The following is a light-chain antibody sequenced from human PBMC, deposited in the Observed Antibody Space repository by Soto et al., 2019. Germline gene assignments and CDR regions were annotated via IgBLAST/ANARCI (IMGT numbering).Light chain of an antibody. CDR2: AAS. J-gene: IGKJ5*01. Sequence: EIVLTQSPGTLSLSPGERATLSCRTSQRISSSNLAWYQQKPGQAPRLLIYAASSGATGIPDRFSGSGSGTDFQLTISRLEPEDFAVYYCQQYENAPLTFGQGTRLEIK. V-gene: IGKV3-20*01. CDR3: QQYENAPLT. CDR1: QRISSSN.